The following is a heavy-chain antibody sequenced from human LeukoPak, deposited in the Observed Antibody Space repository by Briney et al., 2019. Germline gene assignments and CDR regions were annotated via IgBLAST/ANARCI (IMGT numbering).Heavy chain of an antibody. Sequence: GGSLRLSCAASGFTFSSYGMHWVRQAPGKGLEWVAVISYDGSNKYYADSVKGRFTISRDNSKNTLYLQMNSLRAEDTAVYYCANSFPGYLMTSWGQGTLVTVSS. V-gene: IGHV3-30*18. CDR1: GFTFSSYG. CDR3: ANSFPGYLMTS. D-gene: IGHD5-12*01. CDR2: ISYDGSNK. J-gene: IGHJ4*02.